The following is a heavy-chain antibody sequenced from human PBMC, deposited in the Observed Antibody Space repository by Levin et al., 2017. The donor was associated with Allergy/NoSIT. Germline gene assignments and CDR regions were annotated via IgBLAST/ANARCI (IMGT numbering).Heavy chain of an antibody. CDR2: IWYDGSNK. J-gene: IGHJ4*02. Sequence: GGSLRLSCAASGFTFSSYGMHWVRQAPGRGLEWVAVIWYDGSNKYYADSVKGRFTISRDNSKNTLYLQINSLRAEDTAGYYGAREENAYYGDFPFPNFFDYWGQGTLVTVAA. V-gene: IGHV3-33*01. CDR3: AREENAYYGDFPFPNFFDY. CDR1: GFTFSSYG. D-gene: IGHD4-17*01.